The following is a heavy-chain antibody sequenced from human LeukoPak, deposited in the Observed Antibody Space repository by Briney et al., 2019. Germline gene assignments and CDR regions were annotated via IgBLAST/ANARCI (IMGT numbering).Heavy chain of an antibody. CDR3: ARDFSSSSLFDP. CDR2: IYTSGST. CDR1: DGSISSGSYY. V-gene: IGHV4-61*02. D-gene: IGHD6-13*01. J-gene: IGHJ5*02. Sequence: PSQTLSLTCTVSDGSISSGSYYWSWIRQPAGKGLEWIGRIYTSGSTNYNPSLKSRVTISVDTSKNQFSLKLSSVTAADTAVYYCARDFSSSSLFDPWGQGTLVTVSS.